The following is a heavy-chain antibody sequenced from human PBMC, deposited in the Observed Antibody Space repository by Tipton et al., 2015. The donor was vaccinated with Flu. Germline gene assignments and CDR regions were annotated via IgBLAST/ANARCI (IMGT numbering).Heavy chain of an antibody. CDR1: GGSISSYY. CDR3: ARVDYYDSSGYYPFDY. J-gene: IGHJ4*02. Sequence: LRLSCTVSGGSISSYYWSWIRQPPGKGLEWIGYIYYSGSTNYNPSLKSRVTISVDTSKNQFSLKLSSVTAADTAAYYCARVDYYDSSGYYPFDYWGQGTLVTVSS. D-gene: IGHD3-22*01. CDR2: IYYSGST. V-gene: IGHV4-59*01.